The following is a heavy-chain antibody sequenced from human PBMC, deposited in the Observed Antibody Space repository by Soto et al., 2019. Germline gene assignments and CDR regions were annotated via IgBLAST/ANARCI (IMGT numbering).Heavy chain of an antibody. CDR2: LLRPGRST. Sequence: PGGSLRLSCAASGFMFSDYAMTWARQAPGKELEWVSGLLRPGRSTYYADSVKGRFTISGDTSANTVYLQMDSLRAEDTAVYYCAKDAIANDAIWLMDAWGQGTVVTVSS. V-gene: IGHV3-23*01. J-gene: IGHJ5*02. CDR1: GFMFSDYA. D-gene: IGHD3-16*01. CDR3: AKDAIANDAIWLMDA.